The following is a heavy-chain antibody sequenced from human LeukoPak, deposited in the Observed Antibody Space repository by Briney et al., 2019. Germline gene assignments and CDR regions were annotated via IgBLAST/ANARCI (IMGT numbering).Heavy chain of an antibody. J-gene: IGHJ4*02. CDR3: ARDSLMSSSHLDY. D-gene: IGHD6-6*01. CDR2: IWYDGNHT. Sequence: PGGSLRLSCAASGFTFNSFAMHWVRQAPGKGLEWVAVIWYDGNHTYYVDSVKGRFTISRDNPKNTLYLQMNSLRAEDTAVYYCARDSLMSSSHLDYWGQGTLVTVSS. CDR1: GFTFNSFA. V-gene: IGHV3-33*01.